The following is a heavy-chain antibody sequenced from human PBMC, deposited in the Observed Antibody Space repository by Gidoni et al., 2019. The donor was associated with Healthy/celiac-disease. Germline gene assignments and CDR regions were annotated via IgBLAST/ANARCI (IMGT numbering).Heavy chain of an antibody. V-gene: IGHV3-23*01. D-gene: IGHD4-17*01. J-gene: IGHJ3*02. CDR1: GFPFSSYA. Sequence: EVKLLESGGGVVQSGGSLRLYCAACGFPFSSYAMSWVRQAPGKGLECVSAIRGSGASTYSADAVKGRFTISRDDSKTTLYLQMNSLRAEDTAVYYCAKDPPTVVNLNDAFYIWGHGTMVTVSS. CDR2: IRGSGAST. CDR3: AKDPPTVVNLNDAFYI.